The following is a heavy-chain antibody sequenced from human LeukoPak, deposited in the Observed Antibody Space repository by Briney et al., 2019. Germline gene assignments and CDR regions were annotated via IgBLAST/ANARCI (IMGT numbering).Heavy chain of an antibody. Sequence: GGSLTLSCAASGFTFSGSAMHWVRQASGKGLEWVGHIRSKANNYATTYAASVRGRFTISRDDSKNTTYLQMNSLKTEDTAVYYCTRSRDGYNIDYWGQGTLVTVSS. CDR2: IRSKANNYAT. V-gene: IGHV3-73*01. CDR1: GFTFSGSA. D-gene: IGHD5-24*01. CDR3: TRSRDGYNIDY. J-gene: IGHJ4*02.